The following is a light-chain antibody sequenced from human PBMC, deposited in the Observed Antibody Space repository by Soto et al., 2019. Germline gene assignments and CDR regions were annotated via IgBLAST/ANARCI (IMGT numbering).Light chain of an antibody. V-gene: IGKV3D-20*02. Sequence: EIGLSQSPGTLSLSPGERATLSCRASQSVSSSYLAWYQQKPGQAPRLLIHDASTRATGIPARFSGSGSGTEFILTISSVESEDFAIYYCQQPNDWPTFAQGTRLEI. CDR1: QSVSSSY. CDR2: DAS. J-gene: IGKJ5*01. CDR3: QQPNDWPT.